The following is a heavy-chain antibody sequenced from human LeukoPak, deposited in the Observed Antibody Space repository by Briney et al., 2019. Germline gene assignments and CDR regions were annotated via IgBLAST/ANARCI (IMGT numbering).Heavy chain of an antibody. CDR3: VRDSYTREWHEIESDY. CDR1: GFIFSDFW. D-gene: IGHD6-13*01. CDR2: INQDGSLT. Sequence: PGGSLRLSCATAGFIFSDFWMTWVRQAPGKGLEWVANINQDGSLTFYLGSAKGRFTISRDNAKSSLYLQMNSLRVGDTAIYYCVRDSYTREWHEIESDYWGQGTLVTVSS. J-gene: IGHJ4*02. V-gene: IGHV3-7*03.